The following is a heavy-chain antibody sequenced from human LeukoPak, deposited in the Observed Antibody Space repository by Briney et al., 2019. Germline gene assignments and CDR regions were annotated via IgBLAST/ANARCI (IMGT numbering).Heavy chain of an antibody. D-gene: IGHD4-17*01. CDR1: GGSISSGGYY. J-gene: IGHJ5*02. V-gene: IGHV4-31*03. CDR2: IYYSGST. Sequence: SETLSLTCTVSGGSISSGGYYWSWIRQHLGKGLEWIGYIYYSGSTYYNPSLKSRVTISVDTSKNQFSLKLSSVTAADTAVYYCASRRTTVNWFDPWGQGTLVTVSS. CDR3: ASRRTTVNWFDP.